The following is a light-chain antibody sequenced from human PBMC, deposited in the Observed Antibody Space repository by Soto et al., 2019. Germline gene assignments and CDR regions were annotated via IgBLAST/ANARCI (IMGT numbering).Light chain of an antibody. CDR1: SSNIGSNT. V-gene: IGLV1-44*01. Sequence: QSVLTQPPSASGTPGQRVTISCSGSSSNIGSNTVNWYQQLPGTAPKPLVYSTDQRPSGVPDRFSGSKSGTSASLAISGLQSEDEADYYCAAWDDNLNGPVFGGGTQLTVL. CDR3: AAWDDNLNGPV. CDR2: STD. J-gene: IGLJ7*01.